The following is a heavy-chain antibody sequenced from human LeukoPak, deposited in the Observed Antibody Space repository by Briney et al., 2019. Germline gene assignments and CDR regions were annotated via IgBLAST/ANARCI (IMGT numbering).Heavy chain of an antibody. CDR1: GFTFSSYA. V-gene: IGHV3-30-3*01. Sequence: PGGSLRHSCAASGFTFSSYAMHWVRQAPGKGLEWVAVISYDGSNKYYADSVKGRFTISRDNSKNTLYLQMNSLRAEDTAVYYCAKVMRSYGCFDYWGQGTLVTVSS. CDR3: AKVMRSYGCFDY. CDR2: ISYDGSNK. D-gene: IGHD5-18*01. J-gene: IGHJ4*02.